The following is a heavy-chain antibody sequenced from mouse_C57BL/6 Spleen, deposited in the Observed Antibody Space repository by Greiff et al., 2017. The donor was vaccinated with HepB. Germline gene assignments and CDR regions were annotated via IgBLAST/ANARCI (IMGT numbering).Heavy chain of an antibody. CDR1: GYSFTDYN. J-gene: IGHJ3*01. V-gene: IGHV1-39*01. Sequence: EVQLQQSGPELVKPGASVKISCKASGYSFTDYNMNWVKQSNGKSLEWIGVINPNYGTTSYNQKFKGKATLTVDQSSSTAYMQLNSLTYEDSAVYYLAGENYGSRSVAYWGQGTLVTVSA. D-gene: IGHD1-1*01. CDR3: AGENYGSRSVAY. CDR2: INPNYGTT.